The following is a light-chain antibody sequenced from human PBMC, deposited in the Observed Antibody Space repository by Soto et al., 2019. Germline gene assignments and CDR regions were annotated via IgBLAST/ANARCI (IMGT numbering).Light chain of an antibody. CDR3: QQGSTTPWT. J-gene: IGKJ1*01. CDR1: QSVSSY. Sequence: DIQMTQSPSSLSASSGDRVTITCRASQSVSSYLNWYQQKSGKAPKLLTYAASSVQSGVPSRFSGSGSGTDFTLTISNLQPDDLATYYCQQGSTTPWTFDQGTKVEI. CDR2: AAS. V-gene: IGKV1-39*01.